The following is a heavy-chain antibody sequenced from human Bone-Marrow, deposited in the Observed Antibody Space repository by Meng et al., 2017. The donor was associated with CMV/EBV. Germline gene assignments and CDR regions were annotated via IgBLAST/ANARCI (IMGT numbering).Heavy chain of an antibody. CDR1: GFTFSSYW. V-gene: IGHV3-21*01. Sequence: GESLKISCAASGFTFSSYWMSWVRQAPGKGLQWVSSISGSRSAIYYADSVKGRFTISRDNAKNSLFLQMDSLRAEDTAVYYCARDSGVGYSSSGYAMDVWGQGTTVTVSS. CDR2: ISGSRSAI. J-gene: IGHJ6*02. D-gene: IGHD6-13*01. CDR3: ARDSGVGYSSSGYAMDV.